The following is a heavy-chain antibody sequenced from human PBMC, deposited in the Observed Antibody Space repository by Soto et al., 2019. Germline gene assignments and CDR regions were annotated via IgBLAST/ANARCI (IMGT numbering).Heavy chain of an antibody. V-gene: IGHV4-31*03. Sequence: QVQLQESGPGLVKPSQTLSLTCTVSGGSISSGGYYWSWIRQHPGKGLEWIGSIYYSGSTYYNPSLKCRVTISVDTPKNQFSLKLSPVTAADTAVYYCARVCGGDCHNGMDVRGQGTTVTVSS. J-gene: IGHJ6*02. CDR3: ARVCGGDCHNGMDV. CDR2: IYYSGST. D-gene: IGHD2-21*02. CDR1: GGSISSGGYY.